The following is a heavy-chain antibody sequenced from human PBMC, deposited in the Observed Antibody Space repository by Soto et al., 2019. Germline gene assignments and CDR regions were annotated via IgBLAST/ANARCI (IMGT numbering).Heavy chain of an antibody. Sequence: QVQLVQSGAEVKKPGSSVKVSCKASGGTFSSYAISWVRQAPGQGLEWMGGIIPIFGTANYAQKFQGRVTITADESTSTAYMELSSLRTEDTAVYYCAVEAPIAAAVDYYYGMDVWGQGTTVTVSS. J-gene: IGHJ6*02. CDR1: GGTFSSYA. CDR2: IIPIFGTA. V-gene: IGHV1-69*12. D-gene: IGHD6-13*01. CDR3: AVEAPIAAAVDYYYGMDV.